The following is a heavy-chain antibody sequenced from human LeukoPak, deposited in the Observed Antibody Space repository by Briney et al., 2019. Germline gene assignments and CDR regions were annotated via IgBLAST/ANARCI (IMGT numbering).Heavy chain of an antibody. V-gene: IGHV3-23*01. J-gene: IGHJ4*02. CDR1: GFTFSNYG. CDR2: ISNDGST. CDR3: ARDRAGDYEAFDY. Sequence: PGGSLRLACAASGFTFSNYGMSCVRQAPGKGLEWVSSISNDGSTYYSHSVKGRFIISRDNSKKMVYLQMNSLRAEDTAVYYCARDRAGDYEAFDYWGQGTLVTVSS. D-gene: IGHD4-17*01.